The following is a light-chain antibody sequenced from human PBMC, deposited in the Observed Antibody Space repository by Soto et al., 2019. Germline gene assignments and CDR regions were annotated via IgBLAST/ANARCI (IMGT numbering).Light chain of an antibody. J-gene: IGKJ1*01. CDR3: QHYNYWPPKT. Sequence: EIVLTQSPGTLSLSPGERATLSCRAIQSVSSSYLAWYQQKPGQAPRLLIYGASSRATGIPARFSGSGSGTDFTLTISSLQSEDFAVYYCQHYNYWPPKTFGQGTKVDTK. V-gene: IGKV3-20*01. CDR1: QSVSSSY. CDR2: GAS.